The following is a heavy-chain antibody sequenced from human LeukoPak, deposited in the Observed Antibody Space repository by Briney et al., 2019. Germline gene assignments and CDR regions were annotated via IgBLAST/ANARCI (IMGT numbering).Heavy chain of an antibody. Sequence: GGSLRLSCAASGFTFSSYSMNWVRQAPGKGLEWVSSISSSSSYIYYADSVKGRFTISRDNAKNSLYLQMNSLRAEDTAVYYCARGVVSSGWLFDYWGQGTLVTVSS. J-gene: IGHJ4*02. V-gene: IGHV3-21*01. CDR3: ARGVVSSGWLFDY. CDR2: ISSSSSYI. CDR1: GFTFSSYS. D-gene: IGHD6-19*01.